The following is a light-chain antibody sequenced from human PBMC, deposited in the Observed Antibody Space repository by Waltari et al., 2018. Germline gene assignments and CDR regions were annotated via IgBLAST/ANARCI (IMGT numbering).Light chain of an antibody. J-gene: IGLJ3*02. CDR1: SSDVGGYNY. CDR2: DVS. Sequence: QSALTQPASVSGSPGQSITISCTGTSSDVGGYNYVSWYQQHPGKVPKPLIFDVSGPPSGVFKRFSGSKSGHTASPTLSGLQAEDESHYYCCSFTSRSTWVFGGGTKLTVL. V-gene: IGLV2-14*03. CDR3: CSFTSRSTWV.